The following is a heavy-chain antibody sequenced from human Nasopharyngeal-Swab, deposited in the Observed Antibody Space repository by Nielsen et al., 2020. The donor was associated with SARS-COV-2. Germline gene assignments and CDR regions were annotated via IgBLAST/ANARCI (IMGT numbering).Heavy chain of an antibody. CDR1: GYTFTSYG. J-gene: IGHJ5*02. CDR2: ISAYNANT. V-gene: IGHV1-18*01. Sequence: ASVKVSCKAFGYTFTSYGISWVRQAPGQGLEWMGWISAYNANTKNAQKLQGRVTMTTDTSTNTAYMELRSLRSDDTAVYYCATGPAAGKGGWFDPWGQGTLVTVSS. CDR3: ATGPAAGKGGWFDP. D-gene: IGHD6-13*01.